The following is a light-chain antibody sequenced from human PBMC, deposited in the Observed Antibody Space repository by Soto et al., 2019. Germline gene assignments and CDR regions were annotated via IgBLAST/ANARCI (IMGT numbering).Light chain of an antibody. CDR1: QSVSSSY. CDR2: GSS. V-gene: IGKV3-20*01. CDR3: QQYGSSPVYT. J-gene: IGKJ2*01. Sequence: EIVLTQSPGTLSLSPGERATLSCRASQSVSSSYLAWYQQKPGQAPRLLIYGSSSRATGIPDRFSGSGSGTDFTLTLRRLEPEDFAVYYWQQYGSSPVYTLGQGTKLEIK.